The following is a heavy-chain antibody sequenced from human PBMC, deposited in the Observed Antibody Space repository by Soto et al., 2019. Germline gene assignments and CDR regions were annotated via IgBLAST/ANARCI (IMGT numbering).Heavy chain of an antibody. Sequence: SVKVSCKASGGTFSSYAISWVRQAPGQGLEWMGGIIPIFGTANYAQKFQGRVTITADESTSTAYMELSSLRSEDTTVYYCASHQDYDSSTPFQHWGQGTLVTVSS. D-gene: IGHD3-22*01. CDR1: GGTFSSYA. CDR3: ASHQDYDSSTPFQH. CDR2: IIPIFGTA. V-gene: IGHV1-69*13. J-gene: IGHJ1*01.